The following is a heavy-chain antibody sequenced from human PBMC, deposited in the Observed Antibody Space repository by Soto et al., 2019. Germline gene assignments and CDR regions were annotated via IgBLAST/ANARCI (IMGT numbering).Heavy chain of an antibody. J-gene: IGHJ6*02. CDR1: GGTFSSYA. V-gene: IGHV1-69*06. CDR2: IIPIFGTA. CDR3: ARRGVTAMDFYYYYYGMDV. D-gene: IGHD5-18*01. Sequence: SVKVSFKASGGTFSSYAISWLRQAPGQGLEWMGGIIPIFGTANYAQKFRGRVTITADKSTSTAYMELSSLRSEDTAVYYCARRGVTAMDFYYYYYGMDVWGQGTTVTVSS.